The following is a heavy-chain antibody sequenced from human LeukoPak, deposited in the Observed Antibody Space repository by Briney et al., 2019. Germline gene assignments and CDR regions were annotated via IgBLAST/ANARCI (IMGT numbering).Heavy chain of an antibody. Sequence: PGGSLRLSCAASGFTFSSYGMHWVRQAPGKGLEWVSAISGSAGTTYYADSVKGRFTISRDNSKNTLYLQMNSLRAADTAVYYCAKDRNWELLGLFDYWGQGTLVTVSS. V-gene: IGHV3-23*01. J-gene: IGHJ4*02. CDR2: ISGSAGTT. CDR3: AKDRNWELLGLFDY. CDR1: GFTFSSYG. D-gene: IGHD1-26*01.